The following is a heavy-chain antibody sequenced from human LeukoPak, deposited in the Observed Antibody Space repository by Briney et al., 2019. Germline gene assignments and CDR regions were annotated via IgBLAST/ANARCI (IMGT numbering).Heavy chain of an antibody. CDR1: GFTFSSYD. D-gene: IGHD2-21*02. Sequence: GGSLRLSYAASGFTFSSYDMHWLPQATKKGLKCVSALGTSGDTYYPGSEKARFTISSENAKNVLYLPVHSLRSGDTAVYYCARGGYAVTGPPRYYGMDVWGQGTTVTVSS. J-gene: IGHJ6*02. CDR2: LGTSGDT. CDR3: ARGGYAVTGPPRYYGMDV. V-gene: IGHV3-13*01.